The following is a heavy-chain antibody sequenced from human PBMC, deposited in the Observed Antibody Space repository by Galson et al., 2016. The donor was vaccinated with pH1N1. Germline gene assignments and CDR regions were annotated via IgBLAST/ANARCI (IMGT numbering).Heavy chain of an antibody. Sequence: LSLTCTVSGTSISSGSYYWSWIRQPAGKGLEWIGHIHTSGSTSYNPSLKSRVTIPVDTSKNQFSLKMSPVTAADTAVYYRARDRSPARLYYWGQGTLVTVSS. CDR2: IHTSGST. CDR1: GTSISSGSYY. V-gene: IGHV4-61*09. D-gene: IGHD2-2*01. CDR3: ARDRSPARLYY. J-gene: IGHJ4*02.